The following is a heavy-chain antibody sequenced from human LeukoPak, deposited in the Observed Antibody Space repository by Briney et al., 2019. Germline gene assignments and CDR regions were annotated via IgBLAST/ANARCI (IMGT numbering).Heavy chain of an antibody. Sequence: GGSLRLSWAAAGFTFSSYWMHWVRQAPGKGRGWVSRINSDGSSTSYADSVKGRFTISRDNAKNTLYLQMNSLRAEDTAVYYCARATSGGYSGYAYSFDYWGQGTLVTVSS. D-gene: IGHD5-12*01. J-gene: IGHJ4*02. CDR1: GFTFSSYW. CDR2: INSDGSST. CDR3: ARATSGGYSGYAYSFDY. V-gene: IGHV3-74*01.